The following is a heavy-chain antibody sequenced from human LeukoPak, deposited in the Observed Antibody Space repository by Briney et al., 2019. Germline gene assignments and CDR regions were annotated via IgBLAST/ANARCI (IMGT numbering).Heavy chain of an antibody. V-gene: IGHV4-59*01. CDR1: GGSISSYY. J-gene: IGHJ4*02. CDR3: ARARGARITMIVVVDYFDY. Sequence: PSETLSLTCTVAGGSISSYYCSWIRQPPGKGLEWIGYIYYIGSTNYNPCLKSRVTISVDKSKNQFSLQLSSVTPADTAVYYCARARGARITMIVVVDYFDYWGQGTLVTVSS. CDR2: IYYIGST. D-gene: IGHD3-22*01.